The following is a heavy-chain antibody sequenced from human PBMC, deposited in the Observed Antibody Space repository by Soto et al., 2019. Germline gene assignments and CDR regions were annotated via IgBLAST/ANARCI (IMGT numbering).Heavy chain of an antibody. CDR3: ARDSRGGGSSWLQEFYYYYYYMDV. J-gene: IGHJ6*03. D-gene: IGHD6-13*01. CDR1: GFTFSSYA. V-gene: IGHV3-64*01. Sequence: GGSLRLSCAASGFTFSSYAMHWVRQAPGKGLEYVSAISSNGGSTYYANSVKGRFTISRDNSKNTLYLQMGSLKAEDMAVYYCARDSRGGGSSWLQEFYYYYYYMDVWGKGTTVTVSS. CDR2: ISSNGGST.